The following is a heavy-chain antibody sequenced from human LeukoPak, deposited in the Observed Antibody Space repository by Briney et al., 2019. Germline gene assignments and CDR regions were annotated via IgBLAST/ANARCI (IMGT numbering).Heavy chain of an antibody. CDR3: ARVREYYDSSGYYFYYFDY. V-gene: IGHV4-59*11. Sequence: PSETLSLTCTVSGGSISSHYWSWIRQPPGKGLEWIGYIYYSGSTNYNPSLKSRVTISVDTSKNQFSLKLSSVTAADTAVYYCARVREYYDSSGYYFYYFDYWGQGTLVTVSS. CDR1: GGSISSHY. CDR2: IYYSGST. D-gene: IGHD3-22*01. J-gene: IGHJ4*02.